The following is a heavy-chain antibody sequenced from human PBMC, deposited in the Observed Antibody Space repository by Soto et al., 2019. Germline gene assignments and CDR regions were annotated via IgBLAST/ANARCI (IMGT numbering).Heavy chain of an antibody. V-gene: IGHV6-1*01. Sequence: SPTLSLTXAISGDSVSTNSATWAWIRQSPSRGLEWLGRTYYRSKWYNDYAVSVKGRITINPDTSNNQLSLQLNSVTPDDTAVYYCARLIGNSWLDSWGQGTLVTVSS. CDR2: TYYRSKWYN. CDR1: GDSVSTNSAT. D-gene: IGHD2-8*01. J-gene: IGHJ5*01. CDR3: ARLIGNSWLDS.